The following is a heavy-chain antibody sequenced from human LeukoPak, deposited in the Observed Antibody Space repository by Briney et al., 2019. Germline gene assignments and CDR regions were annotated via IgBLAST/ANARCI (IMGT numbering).Heavy chain of an antibody. CDR1: GGSFSGYY. J-gene: IGHJ4*02. Sequence: SETLSLTCAVYGGSFSGYYWSWIRQPPGKGLEWIGEINHSGSTNYNPSLKSRVTISVDTSKNLFSLKLSSVTAADTAVYYCARRRYCSSTSCYPFDYWGQGTLVTVSS. CDR2: INHSGST. D-gene: IGHD2-2*01. CDR3: ARRRYCSSTSCYPFDY. V-gene: IGHV4-34*01.